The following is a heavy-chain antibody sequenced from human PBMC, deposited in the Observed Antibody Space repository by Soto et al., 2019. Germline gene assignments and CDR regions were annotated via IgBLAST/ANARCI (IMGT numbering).Heavy chain of an antibody. D-gene: IGHD1-20*01. CDR2: IIPIFGTA. CDR1: GGTFSSYA. Sequence: ASVKVSCKASGGTFSSYAISWVRQAPGQGLEWMGGIIPIFGTANYAQKFQGRVTITADESTSTAYMELSSLRSEDTAVYYCARDSNPITLFYFDYWGQGTLVTVSS. V-gene: IGHV1-69*13. CDR3: ARDSNPITLFYFDY. J-gene: IGHJ4*02.